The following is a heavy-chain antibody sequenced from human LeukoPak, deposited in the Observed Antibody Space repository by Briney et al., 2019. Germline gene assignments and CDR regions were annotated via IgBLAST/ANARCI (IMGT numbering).Heavy chain of an antibody. D-gene: IGHD3-10*01. CDR3: ARDLGRKRRITMVRGVILWFDP. CDR1: GYTFTGYW. V-gene: IGHV1-46*01. Sequence: ASVKVSCKAFGYTFTGYWMHWVRQAPGQGPEWMGVISPSGGSTIYAQKFKGRVTLTRDMSTSTDYLELSSLRSEDTAVYYCARDLGRKRRITMVRGVILWFDPWGQGTLVTVSS. CDR2: ISPSGGST. J-gene: IGHJ5*02.